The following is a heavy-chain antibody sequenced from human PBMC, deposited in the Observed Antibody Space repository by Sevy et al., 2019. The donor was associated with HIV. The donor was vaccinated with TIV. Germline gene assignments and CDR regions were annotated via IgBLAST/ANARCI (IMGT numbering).Heavy chain of an antibody. CDR3: AKHVPTNRIAAAGTGYFQH. CDR2: ISGSGGGK. V-gene: IGHV3-23*01. D-gene: IGHD6-13*01. CDR1: GFTFSSYA. J-gene: IGHJ1*01. Sequence: GGSLRLSCAASGFTFSSYAMSWVRQAPGKGLEWVSAISGSGGGKYYADSVKGRFTISRDNSKNTLYLQMNSVRAEDTAVYYCAKHVPTNRIAAAGTGYFQHWGQGTLVTVSS.